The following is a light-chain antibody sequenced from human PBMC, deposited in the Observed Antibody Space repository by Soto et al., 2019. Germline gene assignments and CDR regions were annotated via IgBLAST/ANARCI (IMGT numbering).Light chain of an antibody. CDR1: QSVSSSY. Sequence: EIVLTQSPGTLSLSPGERATLSCRASQSVSSSYLDWYQQKPGQAPRLLIYGASNRATGIPDRFSGSGSGTDFTLTISRLEPEDFAVYYCQQYDTPSLTFGGGTKVEIK. CDR3: QQYDTPSLT. V-gene: IGKV3-20*01. J-gene: IGKJ4*01. CDR2: GAS.